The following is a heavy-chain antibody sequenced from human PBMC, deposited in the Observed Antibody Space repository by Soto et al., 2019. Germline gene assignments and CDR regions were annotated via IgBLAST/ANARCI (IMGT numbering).Heavy chain of an antibody. Sequence: QVQLQQRGAGLLRPSETLSLTCAVSTESLRGYYWTWIRQSPGKGLEWIGEISQSGFTNYNPSLESRVTLSVDTSKSEFSLHLTSMTAADTALYYCARGIFSSGWYSYFDPWCQGTPVTVSS. CDR2: ISQSGFT. V-gene: IGHV4-34*01. CDR1: TESLRGYY. CDR3: ARGIFSSGWYSYFDP. D-gene: IGHD6-19*01. J-gene: IGHJ5*02.